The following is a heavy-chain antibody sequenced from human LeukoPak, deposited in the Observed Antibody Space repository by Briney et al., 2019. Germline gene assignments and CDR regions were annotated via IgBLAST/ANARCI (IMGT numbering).Heavy chain of an antibody. CDR2: ISSSSSYT. D-gene: IGHD2-15*01. CDR1: GFTFSDYY. V-gene: IGHV3-11*03. J-gene: IGHJ5*02. Sequence: GGSLRLSCAASGFTFSDYYMSWIRQAPGKGLEWVSYISSSSSYTNYADSVKGRFTISRDNAKNSLYLQMNSLRAEDTAVYYCASRENSSTSPLDRHCSGGSCDDWFDPWGQGTLVTVSS. CDR3: ASRENSSTSPLDRHCSGGSCDDWFDP.